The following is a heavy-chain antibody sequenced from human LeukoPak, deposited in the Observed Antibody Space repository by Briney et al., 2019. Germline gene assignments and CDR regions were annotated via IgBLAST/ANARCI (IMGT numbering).Heavy chain of an antibody. Sequence: GGSLRLSCAASGFTFSSCGFHWVRQAPGKGLEWLAFIRFDGSSKYYADSVKGRFTISRDNAKNTLYLQINSLRPEDTAVYYCARGFLWGSGSPWGQGTLVTVSS. CDR3: ARGFLWGSGSP. J-gene: IGHJ5*02. V-gene: IGHV3-30*02. D-gene: IGHD3-10*01. CDR2: IRFDGSSK. CDR1: GFTFSSCG.